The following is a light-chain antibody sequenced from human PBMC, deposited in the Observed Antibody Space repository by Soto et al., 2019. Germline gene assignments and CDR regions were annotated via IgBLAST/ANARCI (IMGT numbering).Light chain of an antibody. CDR3: QKYNSAPSIT. CDR1: QGISNY. J-gene: IGKJ5*01. V-gene: IGKV1-27*01. CDR2: AAS. Sequence: IHMTQSPSSLSASVLYRVTITFRSSQGISNYLAWYQQKPGKVPKLLIYAASTLQSGVPSRFSGSGSGTDFTLTISSLQPEDVATYYCQKYNSAPSITFGQGTRLEI.